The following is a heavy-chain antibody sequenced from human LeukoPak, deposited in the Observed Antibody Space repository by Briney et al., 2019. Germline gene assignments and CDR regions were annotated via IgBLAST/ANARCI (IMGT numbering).Heavy chain of an antibody. CDR3: ARENFDS. Sequence: GRSLRLSCAASGFAFSNFAMHWVRQAPGKGLEWVAVVSYEGTIKYYSDSAKGRFTISRDNSANIISLQMNNLTTEDTAAYYCARENFDSWGQGTLVAVSP. CDR1: GFAFSNFA. V-gene: IGHV3-30*14. CDR2: VSYEGTIK. J-gene: IGHJ5*01.